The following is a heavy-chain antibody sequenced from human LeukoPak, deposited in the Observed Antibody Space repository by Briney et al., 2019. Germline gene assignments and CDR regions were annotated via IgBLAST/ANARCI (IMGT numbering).Heavy chain of an antibody. D-gene: IGHD2-21*02. Sequence: SETLSLTCTVSGGSITSYYWSWIRQPPGKGLEWIGYIYYIGSTNYNPSLKSRVTISVDTSKNQFSLKLSSVTAADTAVYYCARGWRCGGDCYYFDFWGQGTLVTVSS. CDR3: ARGWRCGGDCYYFDF. V-gene: IGHV4-59*08. J-gene: IGHJ4*02. CDR2: IYYIGST. CDR1: GGSITSYY.